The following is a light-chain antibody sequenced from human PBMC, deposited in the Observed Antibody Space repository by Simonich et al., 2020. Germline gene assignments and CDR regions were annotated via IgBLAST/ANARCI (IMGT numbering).Light chain of an antibody. CDR3: QQYNSYSRT. CDR1: QSVLYSSNNKNY. V-gene: IGKV4-1*01. Sequence: DIVMTQSPDPLAVSLGERATINCKSSQSVLYSSNNKNYLAWYQQKPGQPPKLLIYWASTRESGVPDRFSGSGSGTDFTLTISSLQPDDFATYYCQQYNSYSRTFGQGTKVEIK. J-gene: IGKJ1*01. CDR2: WAS.